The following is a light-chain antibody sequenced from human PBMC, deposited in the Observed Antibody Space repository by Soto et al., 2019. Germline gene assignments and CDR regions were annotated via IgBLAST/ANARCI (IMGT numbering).Light chain of an antibody. V-gene: IGLV2-8*01. CDR1: TSDDGGYNY. J-gene: IGLJ2*01. Sequence: QSVLTQPPSASGSPGQSVTISCTGTTSDDGGYNYVSWYQQHPGKAPKLLVYDVDKRPSGVPDRFSGSKSGNTASLTVSGLQAEDEADYYCSSYVGSNFHVLFGGGTKVTVL. CDR3: SSYVGSNFHVL. CDR2: DVD.